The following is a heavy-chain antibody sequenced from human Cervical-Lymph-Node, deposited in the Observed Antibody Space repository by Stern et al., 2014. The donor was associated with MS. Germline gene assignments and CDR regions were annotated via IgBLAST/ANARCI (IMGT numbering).Heavy chain of an antibody. CDR2: IGSGGSCI. CDR3: ARGRGGNYRYYFDY. D-gene: IGHD4-23*01. Sequence: EVQLVESGGGLVKPGGSLRLSCAASGFTFSSYSMHWVRQAPGKGLEWVAFIGSGGSCIYYADSLQGRFTISRDNAKNSLYLQMNSLRADDTAVYYCARGRGGNYRYYFDYWGQGTLVTVSS. V-gene: IGHV3-21*01. CDR1: GFTFSSYS. J-gene: IGHJ4*02.